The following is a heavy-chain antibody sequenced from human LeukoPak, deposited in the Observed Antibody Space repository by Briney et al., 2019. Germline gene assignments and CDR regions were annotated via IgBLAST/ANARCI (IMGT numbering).Heavy chain of an antibody. CDR1: GFTFTDYY. V-gene: IGHV3-11*01. D-gene: IGHD1-7*01. CDR3: GRDFGLVGTKRSFDL. J-gene: IGHJ3*01. CDR2: ISGSGTTI. Sequence: PGGSLRLSCAASGFTFTDYYMGWIRQAPGKGLEWLSYISGSGTTIFYADSVKGRFTISRDNAKNSVDLQMNSLRAEDTAVHYCGRDFGLVGTKRSFDLWGQGTMVTVSS.